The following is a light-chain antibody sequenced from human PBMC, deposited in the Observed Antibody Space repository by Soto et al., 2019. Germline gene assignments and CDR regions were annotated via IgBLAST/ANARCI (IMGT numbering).Light chain of an antibody. CDR2: FEGSGSY. Sequence: QPVLTQSSSASASLGSSVKLTCTLTSGHSSYIIAWHQQQPGKAPRYLMKFEGSGSYNKGSGVPDRFSGSSSGADRYLTISNLQSEDEADYYCETWDNNTRVFGGGTKLNVL. V-gene: IGLV4-60*03. CDR3: ETWDNNTRV. J-gene: IGLJ2*01. CDR1: SGHSSYI.